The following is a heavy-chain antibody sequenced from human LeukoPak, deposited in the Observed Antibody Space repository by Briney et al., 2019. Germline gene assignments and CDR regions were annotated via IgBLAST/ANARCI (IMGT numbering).Heavy chain of an antibody. CDR3: ARDLLNEGNHLDY. D-gene: IGHD4-23*01. CDR1: GGSISSGDYH. CDR2: IYYSGST. J-gene: IGHJ4*02. V-gene: IGHV4-30-4*01. Sequence: SETLSLTCTVSGGSISSGDYHWSWIRQPPGKGLEWIGYIYYSGSTYYNPSLKSRVTISVDTSKNQFSLKLSSVTAADTAVYYCARDLLNEGNHLDYWGQGTLVTVSS.